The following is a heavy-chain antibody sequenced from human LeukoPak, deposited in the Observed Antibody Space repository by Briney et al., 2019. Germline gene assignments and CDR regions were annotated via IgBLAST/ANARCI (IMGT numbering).Heavy chain of an antibody. CDR3: ARAIAVAGGHFDC. D-gene: IGHD6-19*01. CDR2: IVVGSGNT. CDR1: GFTFTSSA. V-gene: IGHV1-58*01. Sequence: SVKVSCKASGFTFTSSAVQWVRQARGQRLEWIGWIVVGSGNTNYAQKFQERVTITRDMSTSTAYMELSSLRSEDTAVYYCARAIAVAGGHFDCWGQGTLVTVSS. J-gene: IGHJ4*02.